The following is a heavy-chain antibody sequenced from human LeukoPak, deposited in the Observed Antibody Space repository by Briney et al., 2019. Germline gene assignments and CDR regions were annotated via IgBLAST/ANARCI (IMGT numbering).Heavy chain of an antibody. V-gene: IGHV4-39*07. CDR1: GGSISSTSYY. J-gene: IGHJ4*02. CDR2: IYYSWDT. D-gene: IGHD5-24*01. Sequence: PSETLSLTCTVSGGSISSTSYYWGWIRQPPGKGLEWIGSIYYSWDTYYNPSLKSRVTISVDKSKNQFSLKLSSVTAADTAVYYCARVWGEDGSGFDYWGQGTLVTVSS. CDR3: ARVWGEDGSGFDY.